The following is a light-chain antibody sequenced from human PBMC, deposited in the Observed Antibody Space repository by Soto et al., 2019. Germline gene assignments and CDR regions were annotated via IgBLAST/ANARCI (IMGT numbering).Light chain of an antibody. J-gene: IGKJ5*01. CDR2: AAS. Sequence: DIQMTQSPSSLSASVGDRVTITCRASQSISSYLNWYQQKPGKAPKLLIYAASSLQSGVPSRFSGSGSGTDFTLTISSLQPEDFATYYCQQYNSYRITFGQGTRLEIK. V-gene: IGKV1-39*01. CDR3: QQYNSYRIT. CDR1: QSISSY.